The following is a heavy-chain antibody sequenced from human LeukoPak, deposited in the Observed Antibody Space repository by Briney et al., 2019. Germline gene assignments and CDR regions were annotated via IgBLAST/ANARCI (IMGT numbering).Heavy chain of an antibody. CDR3: AKRITEAAGINFDS. Sequence: GGSLRLSCAGSGFSFSSFAMTWVRQAPGKELEWVSTIYGGGTNTFYADSVKGRFTISRDDSKNMQFLEMDSLRPEDTAVYFCAKRITEAAGINFDSWGQGTIVTVSS. J-gene: IGHJ4*02. CDR1: GFSFSSFA. CDR2: IYGGGTNT. D-gene: IGHD6-19*01. V-gene: IGHV3-23*01.